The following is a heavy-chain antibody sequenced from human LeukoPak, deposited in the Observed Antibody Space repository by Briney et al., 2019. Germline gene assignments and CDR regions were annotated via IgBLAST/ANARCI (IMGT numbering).Heavy chain of an antibody. CDR3: ARGQVVAAGPFNYYYYMDV. J-gene: IGHJ6*03. CDR2: IYHSGST. Sequence: SETLSLTCTVSGYSISSGYYWGWIRQPPGKGLEWIGSIYHSGSTYYNPSLKSRVTISVDTSKNQFSLKLSSVTAADTAVYYCARGQVVAAGPFNYYYYMDVWGKGTTVTVSS. D-gene: IGHD2-15*01. V-gene: IGHV4-38-2*02. CDR1: GYSISSGYY.